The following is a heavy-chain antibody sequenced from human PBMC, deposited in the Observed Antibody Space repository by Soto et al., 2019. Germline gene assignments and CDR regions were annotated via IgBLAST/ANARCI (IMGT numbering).Heavy chain of an antibody. Sequence: QVQLVESGGGVVQPGRSLRLSCAASGFTFSSYDMHWVRQAPGKGLEWVAVISYDGSNKYYADSVKGRFTISRDNSKNTLYLQMNSLRAEDTAVYYCAKDWRWLVLGYYGMDVWGQGTTVTVSS. J-gene: IGHJ6*02. CDR3: AKDWRWLVLGYYGMDV. CDR2: ISYDGSNK. D-gene: IGHD6-19*01. CDR1: GFTFSSYD. V-gene: IGHV3-30*18.